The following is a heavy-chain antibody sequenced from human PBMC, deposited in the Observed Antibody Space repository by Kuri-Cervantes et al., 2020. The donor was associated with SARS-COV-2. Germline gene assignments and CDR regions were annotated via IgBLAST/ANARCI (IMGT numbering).Heavy chain of an antibody. CDR2: ISSSGSTI. D-gene: IGHD2-21*01. CDR3: ARDLLLVYYYMDV. J-gene: IGHJ6*03. Sequence: GESLKISCAASGFTFSDYYMSWIRQAPGKGLEWVSYISSSGSTIYYADSVKGRLTISRDNAKNSLYLQMNSLRAEDTAVYYCARDLLLVYYYMDVWGKGTTVTVSS. CDR1: GFTFSDYY. V-gene: IGHV3-11*04.